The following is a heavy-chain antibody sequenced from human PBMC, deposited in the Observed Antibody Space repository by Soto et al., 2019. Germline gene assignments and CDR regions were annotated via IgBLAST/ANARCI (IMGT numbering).Heavy chain of an antibody. D-gene: IGHD6-6*01. CDR1: GYTFTDYY. J-gene: IGHJ4*02. CDR3: ARGPRVLAPINSFFDA. Sequence: ASVKVSCKASGYTFTDYYMHWVRQAPGQGLEWMGWINPNGGATNYAQKFQGWVTMTRDTSISTAYMDLSRLRSDDTALYFCARGPRVLAPINSFFDAWGQGTLVTVYS. CDR2: INPNGGAT. V-gene: IGHV1-2*04.